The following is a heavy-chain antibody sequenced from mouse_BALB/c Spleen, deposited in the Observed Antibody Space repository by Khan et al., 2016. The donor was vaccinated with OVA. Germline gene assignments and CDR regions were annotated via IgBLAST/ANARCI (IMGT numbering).Heavy chain of an antibody. J-gene: IGHJ3*01. D-gene: IGHD2-14*01. CDR1: GFSLTTYG. Sequence: QVQLQQSGPGLVQPSQSLSITCTVSGFSLTTYGVHWVRQSPGKGLEWLGLIWSGGNTDYNAAFISRLCITKDNSKCQVFFKMNSLQADDTAMYFCARNSYMSEVTSCGQGTLVNVSA. CDR2: IWSGGNT. V-gene: IGHV2-2*01. CDR3: ARNSYMSEVTS.